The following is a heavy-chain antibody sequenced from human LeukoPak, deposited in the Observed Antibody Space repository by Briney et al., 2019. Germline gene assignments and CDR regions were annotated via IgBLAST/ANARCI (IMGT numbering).Heavy chain of an antibody. CDR2: IYTSGST. CDR3: ARGSPRYSSGGYYYYYMDV. V-gene: IGHV4-61*02. J-gene: IGHJ6*03. D-gene: IGHD6-19*01. CDR1: GGSISSGSYY. Sequence: SETLSLTCTVSGGSISSGSYYWSWIRQPAGKGLEWIGRIYTSGSTNYNPSLKSRVTISVDTSKNQFSLKLSSVTAADTAVYYCARGSPRYSSGGYYYYYMDVWGKGTTVTVSS.